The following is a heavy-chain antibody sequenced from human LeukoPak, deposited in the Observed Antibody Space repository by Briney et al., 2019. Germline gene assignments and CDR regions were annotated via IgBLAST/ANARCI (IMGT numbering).Heavy chain of an antibody. CDR1: GYTFTDYY. D-gene: IGHD3-10*01. Sequence: ASVKVSCKASGYTFTDYYIHWVRQAPGQGLEWMGWINPNTGGTKYAQKFQGRVTMTRDTSISTAYMELSRLRSDDTAVYYCARVFGSGFFYMDVWGKGTTVTVSS. V-gene: IGHV1-2*02. J-gene: IGHJ6*03. CDR3: ARVFGSGFFYMDV. CDR2: INPNTGGT.